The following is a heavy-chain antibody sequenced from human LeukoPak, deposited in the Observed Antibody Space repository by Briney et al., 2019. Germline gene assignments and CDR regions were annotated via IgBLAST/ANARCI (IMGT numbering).Heavy chain of an antibody. Sequence: HPGGSLRLSCTASGFTFKSYWMHWVRQAPGKGLEWVSYISGGSSTIHYADSVKGRFTISRDNAKKSLYLQLNSLRNEDTAVYYCARDYGYSSSFDYWGQGTLVTVSS. CDR3: ARDYGYSSSFDY. V-gene: IGHV3-48*02. CDR2: ISGGSSTI. CDR1: GFTFKSYW. J-gene: IGHJ4*02. D-gene: IGHD6-13*01.